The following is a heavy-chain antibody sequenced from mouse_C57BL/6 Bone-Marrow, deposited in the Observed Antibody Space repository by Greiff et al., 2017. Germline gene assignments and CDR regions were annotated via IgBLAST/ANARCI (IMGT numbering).Heavy chain of an antibody. CDR3: ARKGHYYGSYYFDY. V-gene: IGHV1-9*01. CDR1: GYTFTGYW. D-gene: IGHD1-1*01. Sequence: QVQLKQSGAELMKPGASVKLSCKATGYTFTGYWIEWVKQRPGHGLEWIGEILPGSGSTNYNETFKGKATFTADTSSNTAYMQLSSLTTEDSAIYYCARKGHYYGSYYFDYWGQGTTLTVSS. J-gene: IGHJ2*01. CDR2: ILPGSGST.